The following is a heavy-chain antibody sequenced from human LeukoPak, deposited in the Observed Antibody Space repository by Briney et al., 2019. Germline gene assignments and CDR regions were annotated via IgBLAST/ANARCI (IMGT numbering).Heavy chain of an antibody. CDR1: GFTFSSYS. CDR3: ASGVPLAFYCSSTSCYYFDY. D-gene: IGHD2-2*01. V-gene: IGHV3-21*01. CDR2: ISSSSSYI. J-gene: IGHJ4*02. Sequence: GGSLRLSCAASGFTFSSYSMNWVRQAPGKGLEWVSSISSSSSYIYYADSVKGRFTISRDNAKNSLYLQMNSLRAEDTAVYYCASGVPLAFYCSSTSCYYFDYWGQGTLVTVSS.